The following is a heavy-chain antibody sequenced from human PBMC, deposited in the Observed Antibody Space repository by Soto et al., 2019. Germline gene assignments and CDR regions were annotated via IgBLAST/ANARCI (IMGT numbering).Heavy chain of an antibody. CDR1: GGSISSGGYY. J-gene: IGHJ4*02. CDR3: ARAGGYSYGLAIDY. Sequence: QVQLQESGPGLVKPSQTLSLTCTVSGGSISSGGYYWSWIRQHPGKGLEWIGYIYYSGSTYYNPSLKRRVTISVDTSKNQFSLKLSSVTAADTAVYYCARAGGYSYGLAIDYWGQGTLVTVSS. CDR2: IYYSGST. D-gene: IGHD5-18*01. V-gene: IGHV4-31*03.